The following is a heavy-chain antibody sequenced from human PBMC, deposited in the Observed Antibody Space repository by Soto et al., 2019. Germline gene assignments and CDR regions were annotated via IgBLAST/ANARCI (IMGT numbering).Heavy chain of an antibody. CDR2: MSYSGNA. Sequence: SETLSLTCNVSGGYISHYYWSWIRQSPGKGLEWIGDMSYSGNAKYNPSLKSRVTISVDASKNQVSLKVTSVTAADTAFYYCARVSTSASGSYYTLDYWGQGTLVTVSS. J-gene: IGHJ4*02. CDR3: ARVSTSASGSYYTLDY. V-gene: IGHV4-59*01. D-gene: IGHD3-10*01. CDR1: GGYISHYY.